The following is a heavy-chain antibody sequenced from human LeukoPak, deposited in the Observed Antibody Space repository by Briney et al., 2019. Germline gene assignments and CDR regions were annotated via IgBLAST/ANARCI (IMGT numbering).Heavy chain of an antibody. CDR1: GGSFSGYY. Sequence: SETLSLTCAVYGGSFSGYYWSWIRQPPGKGLEWIGEINHSGSTHYNPSLKSRVTISVDTSKNQFSLKLSSVTAADTAVYYCARATSYCSGGSCSTELDYYYYGMDVWGQGTTVTVSS. CDR2: INHSGST. CDR3: ARATSYCSGGSCSTELDYYYYGMDV. D-gene: IGHD2-15*01. J-gene: IGHJ6*02. V-gene: IGHV4-34*01.